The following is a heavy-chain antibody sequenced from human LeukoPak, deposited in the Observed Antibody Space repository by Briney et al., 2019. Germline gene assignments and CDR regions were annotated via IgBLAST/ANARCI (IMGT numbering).Heavy chain of an antibody. CDR1: XXSXXSYY. V-gene: IGHV4-59*01. D-gene: IGHD3-10*01. J-gene: IGHJ4*02. Sequence: SETLSLTCTVSXXSXXSYYXXXXXXPXXXGXEWXGYIYYSGSTXYXPSLKSRVTISVDTSKNQFPLKLSSVTAADTAVYYCARVRSSGEPHLDFWGQGTLVTVSS. CDR2: IYYSGST. CDR3: ARVRSSGEPHLDF.